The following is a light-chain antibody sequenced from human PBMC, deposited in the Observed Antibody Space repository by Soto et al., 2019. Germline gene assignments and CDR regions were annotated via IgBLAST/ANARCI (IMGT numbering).Light chain of an antibody. CDR1: SSDVGSYNL. V-gene: IGLV2-23*01. CDR2: EGD. J-gene: IGLJ2*01. CDR3: CSYADSSTFV. Sequence: QSALTQPASVSGSSGQSITISCTGTSSDVGSYNLVSWHQQHPGKAPKLIIYEGDKRPSGISNRFSGSKSGNTASLTISGLQAEDEADYYCCSYADSSTFVFGGGTKLTVL.